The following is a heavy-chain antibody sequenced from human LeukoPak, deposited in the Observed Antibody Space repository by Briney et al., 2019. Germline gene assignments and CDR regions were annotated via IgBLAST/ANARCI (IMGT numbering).Heavy chain of an antibody. Sequence: WIRQPPGKGLEWDGRIRSNSDGGTIDYAAPVKGRFTLSRDDSKTTLYLQMNSLQTEDTAVYYCATDFYDSTWGQGTLVTVSS. J-gene: IGHJ5*02. D-gene: IGHD3-22*01. CDR2: IRSNSDGGTI. CDR3: ATDFYDST. V-gene: IGHV3-15*07.